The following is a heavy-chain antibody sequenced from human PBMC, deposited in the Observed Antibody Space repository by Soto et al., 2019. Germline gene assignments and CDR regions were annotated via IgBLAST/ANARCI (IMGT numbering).Heavy chain of an antibody. V-gene: IGHV1-3*01. Sequence: ASVKVSCKASGYTFTSYAMHWVRQAPGQRLEWMGWINAGNGNTKYSQKFQGRVTITRDTSASTAYMELSSLRSEDTAVYYCERGVARDLNAYWGQGTLVTVSS. D-gene: IGHD2-15*01. J-gene: IGHJ4*02. CDR3: ERGVARDLNAY. CDR1: GYTFTSYA. CDR2: INAGNGNT.